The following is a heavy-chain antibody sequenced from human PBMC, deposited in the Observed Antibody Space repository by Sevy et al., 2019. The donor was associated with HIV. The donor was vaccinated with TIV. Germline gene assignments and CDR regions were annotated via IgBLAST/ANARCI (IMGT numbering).Heavy chain of an antibody. J-gene: IGHJ4*02. D-gene: IGHD1-26*01. CDR2: INGGGGGT. Sequence: GGSLRLSCAASGFPFSSYAMSWVRQAPGKGLEWVSVINGGGGGTYYAASVKGRFTISRDNSKNTLFLQRNSLRAEDTAVYYCAKDQGWDLLGYFDYWGQGTLVTVSS. CDR1: GFPFSSYA. CDR3: AKDQGWDLLGYFDY. V-gene: IGHV3-23*01.